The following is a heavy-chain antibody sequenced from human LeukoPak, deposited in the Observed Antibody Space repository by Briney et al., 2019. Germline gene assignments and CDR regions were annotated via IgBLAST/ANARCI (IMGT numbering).Heavy chain of an antibody. Sequence: SETLSLTCSVYGGSFSGYYWSWIRQPPGKGLEWIGEINHSGSTTYNPSLKSRVIILVDTSKNRFSLRLSSVTAADTAVYYCARTVSEFEYSGYHYCMDVWGQGTTVTVSS. J-gene: IGHJ6*02. CDR1: GGSFSGYY. CDR3: ARTVSEFEYSGYHYCMDV. CDR2: INHSGST. V-gene: IGHV4-34*01. D-gene: IGHD5-12*01.